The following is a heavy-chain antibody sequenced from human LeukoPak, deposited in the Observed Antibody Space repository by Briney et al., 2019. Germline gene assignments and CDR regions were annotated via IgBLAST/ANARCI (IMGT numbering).Heavy chain of an antibody. CDR3: ARKVVMGVDY. CDR1: GYTFTVYY. CDR2: INPNSGGT. Sequence: ASVKVSCKASGYTFTVYYMHWVRQAPGQGLEWMGWINPNSGGTNYAQKFQGRVTSTRDTSISTDYMELSRLRSDDTAVYYCARKVVMGVDYWGQGTLVTVCS. D-gene: IGHD4-23*01. V-gene: IGHV1-2*02. J-gene: IGHJ4*02.